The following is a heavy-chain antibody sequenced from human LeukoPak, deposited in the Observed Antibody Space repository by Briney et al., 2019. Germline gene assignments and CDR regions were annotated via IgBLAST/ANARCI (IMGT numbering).Heavy chain of an antibody. Sequence: PGGSLRLSCAASGFTFSSYAMHWVRQAPGKGLEWVAVISYDGSNKYYADSVKGRFTISRDNSKNTLYLQMNSLRAEDTAVYYCARDVRDSSDWYGGTSYWGQGTLVTVSS. D-gene: IGHD6-19*01. CDR2: ISYDGSNK. CDR1: GFTFSSYA. V-gene: IGHV3-30-3*01. J-gene: IGHJ4*02. CDR3: ARDVRDSSDWYGGTSY.